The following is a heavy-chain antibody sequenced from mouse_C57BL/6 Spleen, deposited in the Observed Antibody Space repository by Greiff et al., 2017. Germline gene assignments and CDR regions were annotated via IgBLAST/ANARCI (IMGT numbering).Heavy chain of an antibody. V-gene: IGHV1-5*01. CDR3: TRGYYGPPKDYVDY. CDR1: GYTFTSYW. J-gene: IGHJ2*01. D-gene: IGHD1-2*01. CDR2: IYPGNSDT. Sequence: VQLQQSGPVLARPGASVKMSCKTSGYTFTSYWMHWVKQRPGQGLEWIGAIYPGNSDTSYNQKFKGKAKLTAVTSASTAYMELSSLTNEDSAVYDCTRGYYGPPKDYVDYWGQGTTLTVSS.